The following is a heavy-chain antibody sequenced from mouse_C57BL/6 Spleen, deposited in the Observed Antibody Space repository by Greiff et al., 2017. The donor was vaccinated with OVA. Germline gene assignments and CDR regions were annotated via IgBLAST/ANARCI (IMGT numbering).Heavy chain of an antibody. D-gene: IGHD1-1*01. CDR1: GYTFTNYW. V-gene: IGHV1-59*01. CDR2: INHADSYT. J-gene: IGHJ2*01. CDR3: ARKDYGSSYFDY. Sequence: QVQLQQPGAELVRPGTSVKLSCKASGYTFTNYWMHWVKQRPGQGLEWIGVINHADSYTNYKQKFKGKATVTVDKSSSTAYMQLSSLTSEDSAGYYCARKDYGSSYFDYWGQGTTLTVSS.